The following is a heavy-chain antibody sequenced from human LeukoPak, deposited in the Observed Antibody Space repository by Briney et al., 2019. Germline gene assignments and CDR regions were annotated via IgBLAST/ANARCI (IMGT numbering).Heavy chain of an antibody. CDR3: AKVQKPVHAVTYRAPYYFDY. V-gene: IGHV3-30*02. CDR1: GFTFSSYG. CDR2: IRYDGSNK. D-gene: IGHD4-17*01. J-gene: IGHJ4*02. Sequence: GGSLRLSCAASGFTFSSYGMHWVRQAPGKGLEGVAFIRYDGSNKYYADSVKGRFTISRDNSKNTLYLQMNSLRAEDTAVYYCAKVQKPVHAVTYRAPYYFDYWGQGTLVTVSS.